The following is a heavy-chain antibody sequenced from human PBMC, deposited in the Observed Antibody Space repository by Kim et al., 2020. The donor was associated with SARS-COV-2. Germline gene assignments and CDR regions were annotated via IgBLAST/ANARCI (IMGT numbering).Heavy chain of an antibody. J-gene: IGHJ4*02. V-gene: IGHV4-4*02. D-gene: IGHD6-13*01. CDR3: ARDLNGVAAAGPFDY. Sequence: PPLTDRVTISVEKSKNQFSLRLSSVTAADTAVYYCARDLNGVAAAGPFDYWGQGTLVTVSS.